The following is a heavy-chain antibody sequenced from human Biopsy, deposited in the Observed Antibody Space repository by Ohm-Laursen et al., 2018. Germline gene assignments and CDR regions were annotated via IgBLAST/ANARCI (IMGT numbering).Heavy chain of an antibody. D-gene: IGHD3-9*01. Sequence: SSVKVSCKFSGGSFSNYAISWVRQAPGQGLEWMGGIVTFFGTVKYAQRFQGRLTISTDRSTDTAYMELSSLTSEDTAVFYCASQTPRNPDILTGAFHYDMAVWGQGTTVTVPS. J-gene: IGHJ6*02. CDR1: GGSFSNYA. V-gene: IGHV1-69*05. CDR2: IVTFFGTV. CDR3: ASQTPRNPDILTGAFHYDMAV.